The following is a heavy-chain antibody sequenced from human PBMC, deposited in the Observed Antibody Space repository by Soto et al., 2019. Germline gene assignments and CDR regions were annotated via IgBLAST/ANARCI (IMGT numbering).Heavy chain of an antibody. Sequence: PGGSLRLSCAASGFTFSGSAMHWVRQASGKGLEWVARIRSKANSYEKEYAESVKVRFTISKDNSKNKEELQLNSLKTADKDLYYCRTTYYYDCIGSHDAFDIWGQGTLVTVSS. D-gene: IGHD3-22*01. CDR3: RTTYYYDCIGSHDAFDI. CDR2: IRSKANSYEK. J-gene: IGHJ3*02. V-gene: IGHV3-73*01. CDR1: GFTFSGSA.